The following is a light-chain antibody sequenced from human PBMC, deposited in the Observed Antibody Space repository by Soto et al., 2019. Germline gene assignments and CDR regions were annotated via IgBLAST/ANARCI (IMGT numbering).Light chain of an antibody. CDR3: QQYKGT. CDR1: QSISSW. CDR2: KAS. J-gene: IGKJ1*01. V-gene: IGKV1-5*03. Sequence: DIQMTQSPSTLSASVGDRVTITCRASQSISSWLAWYQQKPGKAPKLLIYKASSLESGVPSRLSGSGSGTEFTLTISSLQPDDFATYYCQQYKGTFGQGTKVDIK.